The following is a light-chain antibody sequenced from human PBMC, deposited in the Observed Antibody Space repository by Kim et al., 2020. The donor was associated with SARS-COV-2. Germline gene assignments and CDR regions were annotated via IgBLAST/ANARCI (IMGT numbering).Light chain of an antibody. V-gene: IGKV3-11*01. CDR2: EAY. J-gene: IGKJ4*01. CDR1: RSVSSY. Sequence: PGERATLSCRASRSVSSYLAWFQQKPGQATRLLIYEAYNRATGIPARFSGSGSGTDFALSINSLEPEDFAIYYCQHRSSWPLTFGGGTKVDIK. CDR3: QHRSSWPLT.